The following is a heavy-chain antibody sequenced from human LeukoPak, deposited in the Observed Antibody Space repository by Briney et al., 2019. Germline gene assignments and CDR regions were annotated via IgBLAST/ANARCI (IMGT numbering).Heavy chain of an antibody. CDR3: ARGQITMVRGAAYYFDY. CDR2: ISSNGGST. V-gene: IGHV3-64*01. CDR1: GVTFSSYA. J-gene: IGHJ4*02. D-gene: IGHD3-10*01. Sequence: GGSLRHSCAASGVTFSSYAMHWVPQAPGEGVEYVSAISSNGGSTYYATSVKGRFTISRDNSKTTLYLQMGSLRAEDMAVYYCARGQITMVRGAAYYFDYWGQGTLVTVSS.